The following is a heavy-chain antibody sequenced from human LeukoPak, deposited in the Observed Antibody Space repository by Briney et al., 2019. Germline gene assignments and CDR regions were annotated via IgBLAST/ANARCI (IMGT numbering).Heavy chain of an antibody. V-gene: IGHV4-4*07. CDR2: IHSSGST. Sequence: SETLSLTCTVSGGSISRYHWNWIRQPAGKGLEWIGRIHSSGSTNYNPSLKSRVTVSVDTSKNQFSLRLSSVTAADTAVYYCARGKVVAGTPGQNSWDHWGQGTLVTVSS. D-gene: IGHD6-19*01. J-gene: IGHJ4*02. CDR1: GGSISRYH. CDR3: ARGKVVAGTPGQNSWDH.